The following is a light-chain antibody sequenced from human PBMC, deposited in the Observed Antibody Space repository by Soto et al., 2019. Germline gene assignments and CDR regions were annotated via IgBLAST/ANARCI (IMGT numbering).Light chain of an antibody. CDR2: GAS. V-gene: IGKV3-20*01. Sequence: EIVLTQSPGTLSLSPGERATLSCRASQSVRSNYLAWYQQKPGQAPRLLIYGASSRATGIPDRFSGSGSGTDFTLTISRLEPEDFAVYYCQHYGSSAYTFGQVTTLEIK. CDR3: QHYGSSAYT. J-gene: IGKJ2*01. CDR1: QSVRSNY.